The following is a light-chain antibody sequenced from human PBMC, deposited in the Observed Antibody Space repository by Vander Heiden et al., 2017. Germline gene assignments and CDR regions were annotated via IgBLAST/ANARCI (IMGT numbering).Light chain of an antibody. Sequence: QSVLTQPPSVSGAPGQRVTISCTGSSSNIGAVYDVHWYQQLPGTAPKLLIYGNFNRPSGVPDRFSGSKSGTSASLTITGLQAEDEADYYCQSYDSSLSGYWVFGGGTKLTGL. CDR2: GNF. J-gene: IGLJ3*02. CDR1: SSNIGAVYD. V-gene: IGLV1-40*01. CDR3: QSYDSSLSGYWV.